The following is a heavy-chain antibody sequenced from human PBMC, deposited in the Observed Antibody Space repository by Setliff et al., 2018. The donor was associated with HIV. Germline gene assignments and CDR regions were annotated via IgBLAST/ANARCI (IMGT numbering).Heavy chain of an antibody. CDR1: GGTFSSYA. CDR3: ARNPQPTGTPDYYYYYYLDV. V-gene: IGHV1-69*06. D-gene: IGHD1-1*01. J-gene: IGHJ6*03. CDR2: IIPIFGTA. Sequence: SVKVSFNSSGGTFSSYAISWVRQAPGQGLEWMGMIIPIFGTAPSAQKFQGRVTITADKSTSTAYMELSSLRSEDTAVYYCARNPQPTGTPDYYYYYYLDVWGKGTTVTVSS.